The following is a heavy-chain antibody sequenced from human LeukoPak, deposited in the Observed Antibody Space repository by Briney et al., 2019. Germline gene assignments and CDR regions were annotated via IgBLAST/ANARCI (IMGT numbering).Heavy chain of an antibody. J-gene: IGHJ4*02. V-gene: IGHV3-30*04. D-gene: IGHD4-11*01. CDR2: ISYDGSNK. Sequence: GGSLRLSCAASGFTFSSYAMRWVRQAPGKGLEWVAVISYDGSNKNYADSVKGRFTISRDNSKNTLYLQMNSLRVEDTAVYYCARDYSNSLLDYWGQGTLVTVSS. CDR3: ARDYSNSLLDY. CDR1: GFTFSSYA.